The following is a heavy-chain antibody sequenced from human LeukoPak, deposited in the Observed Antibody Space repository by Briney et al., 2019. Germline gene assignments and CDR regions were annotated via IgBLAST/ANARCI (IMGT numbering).Heavy chain of an antibody. D-gene: IGHD6-19*01. CDR3: ARDSGSGWYDY. J-gene: IGHJ4*02. CDR2: IYYSGTT. V-gene: IGHV4-59*01. CDR1: GGSISSYY. Sequence: SETLSLTCTVSGGSISSYYWSWIRQPPGKGLEWIGYIYYSGTTNYNPSLKSRVTMSVDTPKKLFSLKLSSVTAADTAVYYCARDSGSGWYDYWGQGTLVTVSS.